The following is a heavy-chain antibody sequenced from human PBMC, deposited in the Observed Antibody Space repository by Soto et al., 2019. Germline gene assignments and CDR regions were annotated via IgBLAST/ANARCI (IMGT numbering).Heavy chain of an antibody. CDR3: TKGRCLEWFLSGGGEES. J-gene: IGHJ5*02. D-gene: IGHD3-3*01. CDR1: GFTFRNYA. Sequence: QLLQSGGGLVQPGGSLRLSCAASGFTFRNYAMSWVRQTPEKGLEWVSAINGGGISTYYADSVKGRFTISRDQSXNXXYLQMESLRVEDTALYYCTKGRCLEWFLSGGGEESWGRGTLVTVSS. CDR2: INGGGIST. V-gene: IGHV3-23*01.